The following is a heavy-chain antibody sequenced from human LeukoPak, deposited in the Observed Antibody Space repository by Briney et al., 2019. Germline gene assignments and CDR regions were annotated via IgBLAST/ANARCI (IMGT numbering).Heavy chain of an antibody. J-gene: IGHJ6*02. CDR1: WGSLSRGCGL. CDR2: IFHSGGT. Sequence: PSEGPSRTPTVSWGSLSRGCGLLGWVRPPPREGAGWVGGIFHSGGTYYNPSLKSRVSIPVDTSKNQFSLKLNSVTAADTAVYYCWRHVSNGWDYYYGLDVWGQGTTVTVSS. V-gene: IGHV4-39*01. D-gene: IGHD6-25*01. CDR3: WRHVSNGWDYYYGLDV.